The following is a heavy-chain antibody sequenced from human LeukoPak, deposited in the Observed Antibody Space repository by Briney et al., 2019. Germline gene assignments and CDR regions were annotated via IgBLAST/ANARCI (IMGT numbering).Heavy chain of an antibody. Sequence: GGSLRLSCAASGFTFSSYGMHWVRQAPGKGLEWVAVISYDGSNKYYADSVKGRFTISRDNSKNTLYLQMNSLRAEDTAVYYCAKDNYCSGGSCVDYRGQGTLVTVSS. V-gene: IGHV3-30*18. CDR3: AKDNYCSGGSCVDY. CDR1: GFTFSSYG. CDR2: ISYDGSNK. D-gene: IGHD2-15*01. J-gene: IGHJ4*02.